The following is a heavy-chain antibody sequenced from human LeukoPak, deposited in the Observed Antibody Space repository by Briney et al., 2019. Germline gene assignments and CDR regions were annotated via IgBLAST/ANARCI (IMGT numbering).Heavy chain of an antibody. D-gene: IGHD4-23*01. CDR3: ALIATVVTPINGSVDY. J-gene: IGHJ4*02. CDR1: GGTFSSYA. CDR2: IIPIFGTA. V-gene: IGHV1-69*13. Sequence: SVKVSCKASGGTFSSYAISWVRQAPGQGLEWMGGIIPIFGTANYAQKFQGRVTITADESPSTAYMELSSLRSEDTAVYYCALIATVVTPINGSVDYWGQGTLVTVSS.